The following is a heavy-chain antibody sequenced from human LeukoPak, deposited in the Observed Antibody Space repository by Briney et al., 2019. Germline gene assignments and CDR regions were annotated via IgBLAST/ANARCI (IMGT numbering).Heavy chain of an antibody. D-gene: IGHD6-19*01. J-gene: IGHJ4*02. CDR1: GGTFSSYT. CDR2: IIPILGIA. Sequence: ASVKVSCKASGGTFSSYTISWVRQAPGQGLEWMGRIIPILGIANYAQKFQGRVTITADKSTSTAYMELSSLRSEDTAVYYCARNIFKSSGWYPFGYWGQGTLVTVSS. CDR3: ARNIFKSSGWYPFGY. V-gene: IGHV1-69*02.